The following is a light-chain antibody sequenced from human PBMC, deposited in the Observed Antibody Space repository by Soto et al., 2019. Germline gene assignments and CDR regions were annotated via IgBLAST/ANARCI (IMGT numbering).Light chain of an antibody. CDR2: SAT. V-gene: IGKV1-6*01. J-gene: IGKJ1*01. CDR3: LQANNYPWT. Sequence: AIQVTQSPSSLSASVGDRVTITCRTSEDVRHDLVWFQQRPGKAPNLLIYSATRLQSGVPSRFSGSGSGTDFTLIISSLQPEDFATYYCLQANNYPWTFGLGTKVDI. CDR1: EDVRHD.